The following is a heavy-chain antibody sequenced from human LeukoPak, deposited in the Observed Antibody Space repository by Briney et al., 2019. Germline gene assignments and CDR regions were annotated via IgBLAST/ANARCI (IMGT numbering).Heavy chain of an antibody. J-gene: IGHJ4*02. D-gene: IGHD6-19*01. CDR2: IYYTGST. V-gene: IGHV4-61*01. CDR3: ARLDANGWYYFDY. CDR1: DGSVSSGSSY. Sequence: SETLSLTCTVSDGSVSSGSSYWSWVRQSPGKGLECFGYIYYTGSTNYNPSLKSRVTMSIDTSKNQFSLKLDSVTAADTAVYYCARLDANGWYYFDYWGRGILVTDSS.